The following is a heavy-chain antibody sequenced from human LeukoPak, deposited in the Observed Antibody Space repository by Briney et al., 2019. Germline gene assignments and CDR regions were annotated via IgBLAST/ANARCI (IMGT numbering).Heavy chain of an antibody. CDR1: GFTFSSYA. V-gene: IGHV3-13*01. CDR2: IGTAGDT. D-gene: IGHD1-26*01. Sequence: GGSLRLSCTTSGFTFSSYAMHWVRQATGKGLEWVSAIGTAGDTFYPGSVKGRFTISRENAKNSLSLQMNSLRAEDTAVYYCVRQQTPHGNFDYWGQGTLVTVSS. CDR3: VRQQTPHGNFDY. J-gene: IGHJ4*02.